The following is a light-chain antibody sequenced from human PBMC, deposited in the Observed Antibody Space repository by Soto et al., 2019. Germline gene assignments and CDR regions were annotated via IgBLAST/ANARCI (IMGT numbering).Light chain of an antibody. CDR3: QQSYSMPPT. CDR1: QSITSY. J-gene: IGKJ4*01. V-gene: IGKV1-39*01. CDR2: AAS. Sequence: GDRVSITCRASQSITSYLNWYQQKPGEAPKLLIYAASSLESGVPSRFSGSGSGTDFTLTISSLQPEDFATFYCQQSYSMPPTFGGGTKVDNK.